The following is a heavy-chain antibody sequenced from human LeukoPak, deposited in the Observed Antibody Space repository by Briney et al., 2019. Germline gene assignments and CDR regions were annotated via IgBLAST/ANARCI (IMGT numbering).Heavy chain of an antibody. CDR1: GFTFSSYA. D-gene: IGHD5-18*01. J-gene: IGHJ5*02. V-gene: IGHV3-30-3*01. CDR3: AREFKSGYGMWA. CDR2: ISNDGSNK. Sequence: PGGSVTLSCAASGFTFSSYAMHWVRQAPGKGLEGVAVISNDGSNKYYSGSVKGRFTISRDNSKNTLYLQMNSLRAEDTAVYYCAREFKSGYGMWAWGQGTLVTVSS.